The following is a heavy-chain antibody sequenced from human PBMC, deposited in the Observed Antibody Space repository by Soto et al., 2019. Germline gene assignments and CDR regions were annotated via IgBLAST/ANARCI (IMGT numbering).Heavy chain of an antibody. CDR2: ISSSSTNI. Sequence: EVQLVESGGGLVQPGGSLRLSCAASGFTISGNAMNWVRQAPGRGLEWVSYISSSSTNIHYADSVWGRFTISRDNAKNSLDLQMNSLRNEDTAVYRCARDLSWGSKWYYYMDVWGKGTTVTVSS. D-gene: IGHD3-16*01. CDR1: GFTISGNA. J-gene: IGHJ6*03. V-gene: IGHV3-48*02. CDR3: ARDLSWGSKWYYYMDV.